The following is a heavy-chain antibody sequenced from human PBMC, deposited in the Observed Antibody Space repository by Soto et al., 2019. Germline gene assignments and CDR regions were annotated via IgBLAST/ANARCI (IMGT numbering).Heavy chain of an antibody. CDR1: GYTFTSYG. J-gene: IGHJ6*03. CDR3: AREKVVPAAGYYYYYMDV. D-gene: IGHD2-2*01. V-gene: IGHV1-18*01. Sequence: ASVKVSCKASGYTFTSYGISWVRQAPGQGLEWMGWISAYNGNTNYAQKLQGRVTMTTDTSTSTAYMELRSLRSDDTAVYYCAREKVVPAAGYYYYYMDVWGKGTTVTVSS. CDR2: ISAYNGNT.